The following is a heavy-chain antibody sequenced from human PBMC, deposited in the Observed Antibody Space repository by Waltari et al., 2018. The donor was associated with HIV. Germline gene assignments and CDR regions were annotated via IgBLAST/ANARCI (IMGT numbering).Heavy chain of an antibody. CDR3: ARIPPSRSHPYSYYDMDV. Sequence: QAQLVHSGSELKKPSASVKVSCKASGYSCMKYAMNLVRQALGQGIELIGWVNTQPWKPTFGPGLSGRYGFSLYTSVSTAYLQISYLKAEDTAVYYCARIPPSRSHPYSYYDMDVWGQGTTVTVSS. D-gene: IGHD4-4*01. CDR1: GYSCMKYA. V-gene: IGHV7-4-1*02. CDR2: VNTQPWKP. J-gene: IGHJ6*02.